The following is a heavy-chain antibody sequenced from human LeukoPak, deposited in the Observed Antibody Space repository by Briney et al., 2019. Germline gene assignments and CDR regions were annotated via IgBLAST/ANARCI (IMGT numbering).Heavy chain of an antibody. J-gene: IGHJ6*02. V-gene: IGHV1-8*01. D-gene: IGHD1-26*01. CDR2: MNPNSGNT. Sequence: ASVKVSCKASGYTFTSDDINWVRQATGQGLEWMGWMNPNSGNTGYAHKFQGRVTITRNTSISTAYMQLSSLRSEDTAVYYCARRRSGKLSYYYGMAVWGQGTTVTASS. CDR3: ARRRSGKLSYYYGMAV. CDR1: GYTFTSDD.